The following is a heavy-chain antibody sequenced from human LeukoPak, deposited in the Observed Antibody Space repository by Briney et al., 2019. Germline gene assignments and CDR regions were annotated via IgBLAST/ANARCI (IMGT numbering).Heavy chain of an antibody. Sequence: GGSLRLSCAASGFTLSNFAMSWVRQAPGKGLEWVSLITTSADTPYYADSVKGRFTISRDNAKNSLYLQMNSLRAEDTAVYYCARASLHDYWGQGTLVTVSS. J-gene: IGHJ4*02. CDR2: ITTSADTP. V-gene: IGHV3-23*01. CDR3: ARASLHDY. CDR1: GFTLSNFA.